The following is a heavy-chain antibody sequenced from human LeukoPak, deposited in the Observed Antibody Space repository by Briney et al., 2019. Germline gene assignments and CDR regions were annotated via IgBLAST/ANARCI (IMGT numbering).Heavy chain of an antibody. D-gene: IGHD2-15*01. CDR2: ICSTSGYI. CDR1: GFTFSTYS. CDR3: TRRYCTATNCYSFDY. Sequence: PGGSLRLSCAASGFTFSTYSMIWVRQAPGKGLEWVSSICSTSGYISYTDSVKGGFTISRDNAKNSLYLQMNSLRAEDTAVYYCTRRYCTATNCYSFDYWGQGTLVTVSS. V-gene: IGHV3-21*01. J-gene: IGHJ4*02.